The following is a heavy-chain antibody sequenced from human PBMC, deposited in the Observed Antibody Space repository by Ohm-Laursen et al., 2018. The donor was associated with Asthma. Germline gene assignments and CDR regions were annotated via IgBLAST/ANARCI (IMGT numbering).Heavy chain of an antibody. CDR3: ARAAVGATSYGMDV. Sequence: SETLSLTCTVSGGSISSSSYYWGWIRQPPGKGLEWIRSIYYSGSTYYNPSLKSRVTISVDTSKNQFSLKLSSVTAADTAVYYCARAAVGATSYGMDVWGQGTTVTVSS. CDR2: IYYSGST. J-gene: IGHJ6*02. V-gene: IGHV4-39*01. CDR1: GGSISSSSYY. D-gene: IGHD1-26*01.